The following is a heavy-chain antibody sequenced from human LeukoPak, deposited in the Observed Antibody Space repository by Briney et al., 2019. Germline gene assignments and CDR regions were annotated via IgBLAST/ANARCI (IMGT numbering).Heavy chain of an antibody. V-gene: IGHV3-23*01. D-gene: IGHD2-2*01. CDR2: ISGSGGST. CDR1: GFTFSSYA. CDR3: AKDPVVVPAAIGMDV. J-gene: IGHJ6*02. Sequence: GGSLRLSCAASGFTFSSYAMSWVRQAPGKGLEWVSAISGSGGSTYYADSVKGRFTISRDNSKNTLYLQMNSLRAKDTAVYYCAKDPVVVPAAIGMDVWGQGTTVTVSS.